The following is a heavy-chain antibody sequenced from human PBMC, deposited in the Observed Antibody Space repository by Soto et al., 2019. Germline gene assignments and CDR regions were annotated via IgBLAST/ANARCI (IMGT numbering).Heavy chain of an antibody. CDR3: ARGALRMGYDFWSGQKRYGLDV. D-gene: IGHD3-3*01. Sequence: SETLSLTCAVYGGSFSGYSWTWIRQSPGKGLEWIGEINHSGITNYNPSLESRVTISVDTSKNQFSLNLNSVTAADTAVYYCARGALRMGYDFWSGQKRYGLDVWGQGTTVTVSS. J-gene: IGHJ6*02. CDR1: GGSFSGYS. V-gene: IGHV4-34*01. CDR2: INHSGIT.